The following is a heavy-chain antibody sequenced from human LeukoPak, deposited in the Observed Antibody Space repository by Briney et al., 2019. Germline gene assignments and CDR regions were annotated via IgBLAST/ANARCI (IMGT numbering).Heavy chain of an antibody. Sequence: SVKVSCKASGGTFSSYAISWVRQAPRQGLEWMGGIIPIFGTANYAQKFQGRVTITADESTSTAYMELSSLRSEDTAVYYCASVDIVGYYYYYMDVWGKGTTVTVSS. D-gene: IGHD5-12*01. CDR3: ASVDIVGYYYYYMDV. J-gene: IGHJ6*03. V-gene: IGHV1-69*13. CDR2: IIPIFGTA. CDR1: GGTFSSYA.